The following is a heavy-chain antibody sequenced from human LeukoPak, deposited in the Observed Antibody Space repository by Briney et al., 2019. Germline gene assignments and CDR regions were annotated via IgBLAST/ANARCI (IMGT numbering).Heavy chain of an antibody. Sequence: PSETLSLTCAVYGGSFSGYYWSWIRQPPGKGLEWIGEINHSGSTNYNPSLKSRVTVSVDTSKNQFSLKLSSVTAADTAVYYCARGAGTTQLDYWGQGTLVTVSS. CDR2: INHSGST. J-gene: IGHJ4*02. CDR1: GGSFSGYY. D-gene: IGHD1-1*01. V-gene: IGHV4-34*01. CDR3: ARGAGTTQLDY.